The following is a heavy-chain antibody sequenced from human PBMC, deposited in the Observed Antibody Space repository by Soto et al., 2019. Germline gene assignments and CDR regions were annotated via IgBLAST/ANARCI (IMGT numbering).Heavy chain of an antibody. Sequence: QVQLVESGGGLVKPGGSLRLACAASGFSFGDSYMSWVRQAPGKGLEWLSYISGGSSYTNYADPVKGRFTISRDNAKRSLYLEMTGLRADDTAVYYCAKTIVAASGYYFDHWGQGNLVTVSS. D-gene: IGHD2-21*01. V-gene: IGHV3-11*06. CDR2: ISGGSSYT. CDR1: GFSFGDSY. J-gene: IGHJ4*02. CDR3: AKTIVAASGYYFDH.